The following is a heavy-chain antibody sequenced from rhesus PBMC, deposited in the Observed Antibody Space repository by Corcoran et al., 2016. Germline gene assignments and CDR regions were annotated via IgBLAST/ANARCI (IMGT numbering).Heavy chain of an antibody. CDR3: TRSSGWYYFDY. D-gene: IGHD6-31*01. J-gene: IGHJ4*01. CDR2: ISNTGNTI. V-gene: IGHV3S4*01. Sequence: EVQLVESGGGLVQPGGSLRVSCAASGFTFSSYDMSWVRQAPGKGLEWVSSISNTGNTIYCADSVKGRFTISRDNAKNSLSLQMNRLKTEDTAVYYCTRSSGWYYFDYWGQGVLVTVSS. CDR1: GFTFSSYD.